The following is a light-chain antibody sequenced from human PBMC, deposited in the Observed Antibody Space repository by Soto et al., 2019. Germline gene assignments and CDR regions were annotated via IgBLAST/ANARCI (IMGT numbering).Light chain of an antibody. Sequence: QSALTQPVSVSGSPGESITISCTGTSTDVGGYDYVSWFQQHPGRAPKLIIFDVSIRPSGVSNRFSGSKSGNTASLIISGRQAEDETDYYCSSYTSSNTQVFGTGTKLTVL. CDR2: DVS. J-gene: IGLJ1*01. CDR1: STDVGGYDY. V-gene: IGLV2-14*01. CDR3: SSYTSSNTQV.